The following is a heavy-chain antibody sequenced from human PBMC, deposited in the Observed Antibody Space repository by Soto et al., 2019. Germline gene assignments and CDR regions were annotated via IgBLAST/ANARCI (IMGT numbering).Heavy chain of an antibody. J-gene: IGHJ4*02. D-gene: IGHD6-13*01. Sequence: EVQLVESGGGLVQPGGSLRLSCAASGFTFSRHWMTWVRQAPGKGLEWVANINPDGSEKFSVDSVKGRFTISRDNAKNSLYRQLNSRRAEDTAVYFCARVYSSSPLFEDYFDYWGQGALVTVSS. CDR1: GFTFSRHW. CDR2: INPDGSEK. CDR3: ARVYSSSPLFEDYFDY. V-gene: IGHV3-7*04.